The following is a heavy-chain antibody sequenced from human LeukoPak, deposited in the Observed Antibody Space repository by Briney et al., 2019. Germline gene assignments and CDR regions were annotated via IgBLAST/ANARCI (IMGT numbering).Heavy chain of an antibody. Sequence: ASVKVSCKASGYTFTGYYMHWVRQAPGQGLEWMGWINPNSGGTNYAQKFQGRVTMTRDTSISTAYMELSRLRSDDTAVYYCARNDGGSWYYFDYWGQGTLVTVSS. CDR1: GYTFTGYY. D-gene: IGHD6-13*01. CDR3: ARNDGGSWYYFDY. J-gene: IGHJ4*02. CDR2: INPNSGGT. V-gene: IGHV1-2*02.